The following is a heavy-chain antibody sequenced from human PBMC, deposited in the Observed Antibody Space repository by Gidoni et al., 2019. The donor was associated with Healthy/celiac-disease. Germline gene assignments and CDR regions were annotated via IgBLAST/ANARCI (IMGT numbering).Heavy chain of an antibody. Sequence: QVQLVQSGAAVKKPGASVKVSCKASGYTLTSYGISWVRQAPGQGLEWMGWISGYSDNTKYAQKLQDRVTMTLDTSTSTAYMELRSLRSDDTAVYYCARAWQLVGGYGMDVWGQGTTVTVSS. D-gene: IGHD6-13*01. V-gene: IGHV1-18*01. CDR1: GYTLTSYG. CDR3: ARAWQLVGGYGMDV. J-gene: IGHJ6*02. CDR2: ISGYSDNT.